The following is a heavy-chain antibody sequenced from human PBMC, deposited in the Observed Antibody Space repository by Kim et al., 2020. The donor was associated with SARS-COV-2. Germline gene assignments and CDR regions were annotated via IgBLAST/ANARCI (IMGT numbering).Heavy chain of an antibody. CDR3: ASNHRAVGGELRVEALDI. J-gene: IGHJ3*02. Sequence: SETLSLTCAVSGGSISSSNWWSWVRQPPGKGLEWIGEIYHSGSTNYNPSLKSRVTISVDKSKNQFSLKLSSVTAADTAWYYCASNHRAVGGELRVEALDIWGQGTMVTVSS. CDR1: GGSISSSNW. CDR2: IYHSGST. D-gene: IGHD1-26*01. V-gene: IGHV4-4*02.